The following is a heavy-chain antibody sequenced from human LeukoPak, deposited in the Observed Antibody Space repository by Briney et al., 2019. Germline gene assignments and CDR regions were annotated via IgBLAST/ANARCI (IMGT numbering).Heavy chain of an antibody. CDR3: ARHGRYSYGYGNYYYYMDV. D-gene: IGHD5-18*01. CDR2: IYYSGST. CDR1: GGSISSSSYY. Sequence: PSETLSLTCTVSGGSISSSSYYWGWTRQPPGQGLEWIGSIYYSGSTYYNPSLKSRVTISVDTSKNQFSLKLSSVTAADTAVYYCARHGRYSYGYGNYYYYMDVWGKGTTVTVSS. V-gene: IGHV4-39*01. J-gene: IGHJ6*03.